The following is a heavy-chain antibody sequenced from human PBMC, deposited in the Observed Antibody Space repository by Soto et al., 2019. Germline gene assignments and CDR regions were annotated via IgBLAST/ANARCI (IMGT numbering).Heavy chain of an antibody. V-gene: IGHV4-39*01. J-gene: IGHJ3*02. CDR3: ARLRYRDAFDI. Sequence: PSETLSLTCTVSGGSISSSSYYWGWIRQPPGKGLEWIGSIYYSGSTYYNPSLKSRVTISVDTSKNQFSLKLSSVTAADTAVYYCARLRYRDAFDIWGQGTMVT. CDR1: GGSISSSSYY. CDR2: IYYSGST. D-gene: IGHD2-2*02.